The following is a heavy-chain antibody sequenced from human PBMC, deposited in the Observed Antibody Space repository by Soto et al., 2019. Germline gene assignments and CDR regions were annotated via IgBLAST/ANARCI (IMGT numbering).Heavy chain of an antibody. CDR1: GGSFSGYY. D-gene: IGHD3-10*01. V-gene: IGHV4-34*01. CDR3: ARERRGMVRGVIPFDY. CDR2: INHSGST. J-gene: IGHJ4*02. Sequence: SETLSLTCAVYGGSFSGYYWSWIRQPPGKGLEWIGEINHSGSTNYNPSLKSRVTISVDTSKNQFSLKLSSVTAADTAVYYCARERRGMVRGVIPFDYWGQGTRVTVSS.